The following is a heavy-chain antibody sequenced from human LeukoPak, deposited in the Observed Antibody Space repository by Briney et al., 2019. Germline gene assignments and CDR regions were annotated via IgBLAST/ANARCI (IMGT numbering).Heavy chain of an antibody. CDR2: IKEDGSEK. CDR3: VRYTRRYAFDY. CDR1: GFTFSSYW. D-gene: IGHD5-18*01. Sequence: PGGPLRLSCAASGFTFSSYWMSWVRQAPGKGLEWVANIKEDGSEKYYVGSVRGRFTISRDNAKNSLSLQMNSLRAEDTAVYYCVRYTRRYAFDYWGQGTLVTVSS. J-gene: IGHJ4*02. V-gene: IGHV3-7*04.